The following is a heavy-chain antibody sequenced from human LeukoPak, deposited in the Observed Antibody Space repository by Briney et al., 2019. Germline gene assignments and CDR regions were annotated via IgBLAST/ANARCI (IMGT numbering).Heavy chain of an antibody. CDR2: VDPEDGET. V-gene: IGHV1-24*01. CDR3: ATAGRGWGRWVPNDI. CDR1: GYTLTELS. J-gene: IGHJ3*02. D-gene: IGHD3-10*01. Sequence: GASVKGSCKVSGYTLTELSMHWVRQTPGKGLEWVGGVDPEDGETIYAQKFQGRVTMTEDTSTDTAYMELSSLRSEDTAVYYCATAGRGWGRWVPNDIWGQGTMVTVSS.